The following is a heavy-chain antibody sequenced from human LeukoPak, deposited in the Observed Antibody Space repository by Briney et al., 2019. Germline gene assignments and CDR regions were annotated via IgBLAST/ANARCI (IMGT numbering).Heavy chain of an antibody. J-gene: IGHJ4*02. D-gene: IGHD3-9*01. CDR1: GGSISSGDYY. CDR2: IYYSGST. CDR3: ARDLDGKGN. Sequence: SETLSLTXTVSGGSISSGDYYWSWIGQPPGKGLEWIGYIYYSGSTYYNPSLKSRVTISVDTSKNQFSLKLSSVTAADTAVYYCARDLDGKGNWGQGTLVTVSS. V-gene: IGHV4-30-4*08.